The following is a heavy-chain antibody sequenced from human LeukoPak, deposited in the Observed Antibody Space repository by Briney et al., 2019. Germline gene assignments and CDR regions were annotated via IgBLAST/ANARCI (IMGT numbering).Heavy chain of an antibody. V-gene: IGHV3-43*01. CDR2: ITWDGSTT. CDR1: GFTFDDYT. Sequence: GGSLRLSCVVSGFTFDDYTMHWVRQAPGKGLEWFSLITWDGSTTYYAGSVEGRFTISRDNTKNSLYLQMNSLRSEDTALYYCAKALQGYSYADYWGQGTLVTVSS. J-gene: IGHJ4*02. D-gene: IGHD5-18*01. CDR3: AKALQGYSYADY.